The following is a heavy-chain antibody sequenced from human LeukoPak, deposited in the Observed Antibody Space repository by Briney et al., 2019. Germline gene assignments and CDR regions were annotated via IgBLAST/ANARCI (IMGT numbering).Heavy chain of an antibody. D-gene: IGHD1-26*01. CDR3: ARGRRGKYSPYFYYRMDV. CDR1: GDSISSGLYY. J-gene: IGHJ6*04. V-gene: IGHV4-31*03. Sequence: SETLSLTCTVSGDSISSGLYYCNWIRQHPGEGLEWIGCTHYSGTTYYSSSLKSRLIISLDTSKNQLSLKLTSVTAADTAVYYCARGRRGKYSPYFYYRMDVWGTGTTVTNSS. CDR2: THYSGTT.